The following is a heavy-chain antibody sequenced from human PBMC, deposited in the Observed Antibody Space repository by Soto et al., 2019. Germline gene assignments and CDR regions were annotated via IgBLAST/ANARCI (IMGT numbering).Heavy chain of an antibody. D-gene: IGHD1-26*01. V-gene: IGHV3-30*18. CDR1: GFTFGNYG. Sequence: GGSLRLSCTGSGFTFGNYGMHWVRQAPGKGLEWVASTSYDGNNKYYADSLKGRFTISRDSSKKMVYLQMTSLGPEDTAVYYCAKGGGSARDFDYWGQGALVTVSS. J-gene: IGHJ4*02. CDR2: TSYDGNNK. CDR3: AKGGGSARDFDY.